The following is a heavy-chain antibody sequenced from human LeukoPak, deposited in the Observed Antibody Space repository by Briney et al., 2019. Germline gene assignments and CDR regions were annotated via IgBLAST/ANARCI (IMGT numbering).Heavy chain of an antibody. CDR1: GFIFCRYS. Sequence: GGSLRLSCAACGFIFCRYSVHWVPQAPGKGLEGVSYISCSSSYIYYADSVKGRFTISRHNDKNSLYLQMQRLRGEDTAVYFCAIVSNTYGSSYFDFWGQGTLVTVSS. CDR2: ISCSSSYI. D-gene: IGHD5-18*01. V-gene: IGHV3-21*01. J-gene: IGHJ4*02. CDR3: AIVSNTYGSSYFDF.